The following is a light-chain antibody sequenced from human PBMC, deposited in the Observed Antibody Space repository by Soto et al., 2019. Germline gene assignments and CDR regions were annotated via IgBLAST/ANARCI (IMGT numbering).Light chain of an antibody. V-gene: IGKV3-11*01. CDR1: QYINTR. CDR3: HQRQSCPRT. J-gene: IGKJ1*01. Sequence: EIVLTQSPATLSSFPGDIVTLSCSAIQYINTRFACYQHRPGQATRLLIYQTSIRAAGIPGRFSASGNGTDFTLIISEVQPEDFAVYYCHQRQSCPRTFGQGTQVDMK. CDR2: QTS.